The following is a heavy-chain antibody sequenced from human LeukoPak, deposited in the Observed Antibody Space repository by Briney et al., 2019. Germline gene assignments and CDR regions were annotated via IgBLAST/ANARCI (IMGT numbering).Heavy chain of an antibody. V-gene: IGHV3-48*02. CDR2: ISSSSSTI. Sequence: GGSLRLSCAASGFTFSSYSMNWVRQAPGKGLEWVSYISSSSSTIYYADSVKGRFTISRDNAKNSLYLQMNSLRDEDTAVYYCARDLLGYSYDAYYFDFWGQGTLVTVSS. CDR3: ARDLLGYSYDAYYFDF. D-gene: IGHD5-18*01. J-gene: IGHJ4*02. CDR1: GFTFSSYS.